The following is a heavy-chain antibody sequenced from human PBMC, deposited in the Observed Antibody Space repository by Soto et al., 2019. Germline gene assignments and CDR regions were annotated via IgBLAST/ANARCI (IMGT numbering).Heavy chain of an antibody. Sequence: SETLSLTCTVSGGSISNSVYYWGWIRQPPGKGLEWIGNIFYTGTTHYNPSLESRVTISVDTSKNEFSLKLRSVTAADTALYYCARLDYGNAMDVWGQGTTVTVSS. D-gene: IGHD3-10*01. CDR1: GGSISNSVYY. J-gene: IGHJ6*02. V-gene: IGHV4-39*01. CDR3: ARLDYGNAMDV. CDR2: IFYTGTT.